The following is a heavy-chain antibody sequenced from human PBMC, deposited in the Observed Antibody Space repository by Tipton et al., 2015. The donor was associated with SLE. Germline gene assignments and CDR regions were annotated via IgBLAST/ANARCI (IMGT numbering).Heavy chain of an antibody. D-gene: IGHD6-13*01. V-gene: IGHV1-46*01. CDR2: INPSGGST. Sequence: QLVQSGAEVKKPGASVKVSCKASGYTFTSYYMHWVRRAPGQGLEWMGIINPSGGSTSYAQKFQGRVTMTRDTSTSTVYMEVSSLRSEDTAVYYCARAIAAAGGDYWGQGTLVTVFS. J-gene: IGHJ4*02. CDR1: GYTFTSYY. CDR3: ARAIAAAGGDY.